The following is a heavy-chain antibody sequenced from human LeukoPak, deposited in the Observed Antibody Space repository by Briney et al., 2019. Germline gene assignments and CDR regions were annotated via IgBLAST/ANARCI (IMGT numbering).Heavy chain of an antibody. Sequence: GGSLRLSCAPSGFAFSTYEMNWVRQAPGKGLEWVSYISSGGRTISYADSVKGRFTISRDNAKNSLYLQMNSLRAEDTAVCYCARTYYDSSGHRNFDYWGQGTLVTVSS. J-gene: IGHJ4*02. V-gene: IGHV3-48*03. CDR2: ISSGGRTI. CDR1: GFAFSTYE. CDR3: ARTYYDSSGHRNFDY. D-gene: IGHD3-22*01.